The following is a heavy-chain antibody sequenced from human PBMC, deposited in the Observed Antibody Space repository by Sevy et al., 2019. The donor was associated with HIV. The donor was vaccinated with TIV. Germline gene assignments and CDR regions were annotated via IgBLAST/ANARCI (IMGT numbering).Heavy chain of an antibody. CDR3: ARDAARVIVPTAGFDS. D-gene: IGHD1-1*01. Sequence: GGSLRLSCAASGFTFSTYDMHCVRQAPGKGLEWVAAIWYDGRTERYADSVQGRFTISRDNSKKTLYLQMNSLRDEDTAIYYCARDAARVIVPTAGFDSWGQGTLVTVSS. CDR2: IWYDGRTE. CDR1: GFTFSTYD. V-gene: IGHV3-33*01. J-gene: IGHJ5*01.